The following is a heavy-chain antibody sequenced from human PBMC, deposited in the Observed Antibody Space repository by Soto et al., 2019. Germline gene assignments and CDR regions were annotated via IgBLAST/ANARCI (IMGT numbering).Heavy chain of an antibody. D-gene: IGHD3-10*01. CDR2: ISYDGSNK. Sequence: PGGSLRLSCAASGFTFSSYGMHWVRQAPGEGLEWVAVISYDGSNKYYADSVKGRFTISRDNSENTLYLQMNSLRAEDTAVYYCAKGYYYGSGTSMYNCDYWGQGTLVTV. V-gene: IGHV3-30*18. J-gene: IGHJ4*02. CDR3: AKGYYYGSGTSMYNCDY. CDR1: GFTFSSYG.